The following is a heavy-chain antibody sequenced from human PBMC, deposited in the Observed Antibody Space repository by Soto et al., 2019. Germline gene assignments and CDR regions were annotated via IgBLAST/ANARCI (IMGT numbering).Heavy chain of an antibody. V-gene: IGHV3-30*18. D-gene: IGHD1-1*01. J-gene: IGHJ3*02. CDR1: GFTFSTYG. Sequence: PGGSLRLSCAASGFTFSTYGMHWVRQAPGKGLEWVAAVSYDASDEYYADSVRGRFSISRDNSKNTVSLLLNSLRAEDTAVYYCAKGSLSRTPSDTFDIWGQGTMVTVSS. CDR3: AKGSLSRTPSDTFDI. CDR2: VSYDASDE.